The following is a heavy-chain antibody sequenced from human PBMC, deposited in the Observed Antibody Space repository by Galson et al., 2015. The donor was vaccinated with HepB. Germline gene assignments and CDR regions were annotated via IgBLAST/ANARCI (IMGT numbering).Heavy chain of an antibody. V-gene: IGHV3-21*01. CDR2: ISSSSSYI. D-gene: IGHD4-23*01. Sequence: SLRLSCAASGFTSSSYSMNWVRQAPGKGLEWVSSISSSSSYIYYADSVKGRFTISRDNAKNSLYLQMNSLRAEDTAVYYCARVPTVVTPGYYYGTDVWGQGTTVTVSS. J-gene: IGHJ6*02. CDR3: ARVPTVVTPGYYYGTDV. CDR1: GFTSSSYS.